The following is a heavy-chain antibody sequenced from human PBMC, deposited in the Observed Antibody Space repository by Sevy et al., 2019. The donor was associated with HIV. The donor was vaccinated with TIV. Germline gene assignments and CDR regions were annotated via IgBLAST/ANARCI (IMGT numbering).Heavy chain of an antibody. CDR2: LSGTGGST. J-gene: IGHJ4*02. CDR1: GFTFRNYA. V-gene: IGHV3-23*01. CDR3: AKDLDIVAVAAAIRLSY. Sequence: GSSLRLSCAASGFTFRNYAMSWVRQAPGKGLEWVSALSGTGGSTYYADSVKGRFTISRDNSKNTLYLQMNSLRVEDTAVYYCAKDLDIVAVAAAIRLSYWGQGTLVTVSS. D-gene: IGHD2-2*01.